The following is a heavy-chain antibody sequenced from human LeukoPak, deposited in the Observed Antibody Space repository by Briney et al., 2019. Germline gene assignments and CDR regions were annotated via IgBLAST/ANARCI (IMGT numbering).Heavy chain of an antibody. V-gene: IGHV1-18*01. J-gene: IGHJ4*02. Sequence: ASVKVSCKASGYTFINYGITWVRQAPGQGLEWMGWISTYNGHTKYAQKLQGRVTMTTDTSTSTAYMELRSLRSEDTAVYYCATDLPYYYGSGSYLPCWGQGTLVTVSS. CDR2: ISTYNGHT. CDR1: GYTFINYG. CDR3: ATDLPYYYGSGSYLPC. D-gene: IGHD3-10*01.